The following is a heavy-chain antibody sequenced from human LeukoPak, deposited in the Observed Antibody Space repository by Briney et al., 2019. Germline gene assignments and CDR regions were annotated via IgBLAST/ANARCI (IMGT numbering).Heavy chain of an antibody. D-gene: IGHD3-22*01. CDR1: GYTFTSYY. CDR3: ARDLSSIGSSGYYLDLGFDY. J-gene: IGHJ4*02. CDR2: INPSGGST. Sequence: VASVKVSCKASGYTFTSYYMHWVRQAPGQGLEWMGIINPSGGSTSYAQKFQGRVTMTRDMSTSTVYMELSSLRSEDTAVYYCARDLSSIGSSGYYLDLGFDYWGQGTLVTVSS. V-gene: IGHV1-46*01.